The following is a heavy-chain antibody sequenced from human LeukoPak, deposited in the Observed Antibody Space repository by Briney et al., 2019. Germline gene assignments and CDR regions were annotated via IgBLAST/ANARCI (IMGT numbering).Heavy chain of an antibody. J-gene: IGHJ4*02. CDR3: ARADFWSEYLFHY. Sequence: PSETLSLICTVSGGSISSYYWIWIREPTGRGVVGIGYIYYSGSTNYSPSLKSRVTISVHTSKNQFSLKLSSVRAADTGVYYCARADFWSEYLFHYWGQGTLVTVSS. V-gene: IGHV4-59*13. CDR1: GGSISSYY. CDR2: IYYSGST. D-gene: IGHD3-3*01.